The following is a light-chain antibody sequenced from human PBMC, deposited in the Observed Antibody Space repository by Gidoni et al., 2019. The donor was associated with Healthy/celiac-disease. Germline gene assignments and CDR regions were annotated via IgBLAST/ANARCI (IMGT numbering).Light chain of an antibody. CDR3: QQYNNWPPENT. V-gene: IGKV3-15*01. CDR1: QSVSSN. Sequence: EIVMTQSPATLSVSPGERATLSCRASQSVSSNLAWYQQKPGQAPRLLIYGASTRATGIPARFSGSGSGTEFTLTISSLQSEDFAVDYCQQYNNWPPENTFXQXTKLEIK. CDR2: GAS. J-gene: IGKJ2*01.